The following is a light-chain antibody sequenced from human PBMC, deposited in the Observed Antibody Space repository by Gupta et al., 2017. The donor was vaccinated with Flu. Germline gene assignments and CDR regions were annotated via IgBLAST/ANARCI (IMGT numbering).Light chain of an antibody. CDR3: MQTTHFPRT. J-gene: IGKJ1*01. V-gene: IGKV2-24*01. CDR2: EIS. CDR1: QSLVHNNGNTY. Sequence: DVVMTQSPLSSLVPLGQPASSACRSDQSLVHNNGNTYLNWLQQRPGQPPRLLIYEISNRFSGVPDRFSGSGAGTDFTLKISRVEAEDVGIYYCMQTTHFPRTFGQGTKVEIK.